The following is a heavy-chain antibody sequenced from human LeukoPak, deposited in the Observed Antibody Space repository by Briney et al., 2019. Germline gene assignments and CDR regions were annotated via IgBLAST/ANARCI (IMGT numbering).Heavy chain of an antibody. J-gene: IGHJ6*03. V-gene: IGHV3-7*01. CDR1: GFTFSSYW. CDR3: AREEGYCSSTSCYIGYYYYYMDV. CDR2: IKQDGSEK. Sequence: GGSLRLSCAASGFTFSSYWMSWVRQAPGKGLEWVANIKQDGSEKYYVDSVKGRFTISRDNAKNSLYLQMNSLRAEDTAVYYCAREEGYCSSTSCYIGYYYYYMDVWGKGTTVTVSS. D-gene: IGHD2-2*02.